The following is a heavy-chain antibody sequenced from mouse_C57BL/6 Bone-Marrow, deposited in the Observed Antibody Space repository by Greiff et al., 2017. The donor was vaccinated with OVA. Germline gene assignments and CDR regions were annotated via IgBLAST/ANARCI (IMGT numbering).Heavy chain of an antibody. J-gene: IGHJ4*01. CDR1: GFSFNTYA. CDR3: VRHGQPDAMDY. CDR2: IRSKSNNYAT. D-gene: IGHD6-1*01. Sequence: GGGLVQPKGSLKLSCAASGFSFNTYAMNWVRQAPGKGLEWVARIRSKSNNYATYYADSVKDRFTISRDDSESMLYLQMNNLKTEDTAMYYCVRHGQPDAMDYWGQGTSVTVSS. V-gene: IGHV10-1*01.